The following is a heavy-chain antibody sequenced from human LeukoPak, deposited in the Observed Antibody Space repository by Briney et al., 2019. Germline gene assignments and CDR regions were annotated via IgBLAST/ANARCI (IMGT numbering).Heavy chain of an antibody. CDR3: ARKFDF. V-gene: IGHV4-61*02. Sequence: SETLSLTCTASGDSISSGSYYWSWIRQPAGKGLEWIGLVYTTGSTNYNPSLKSRVTISVDTSKNQFSLNLTSVTAADTALYYCARKFDFWGQGTLVTVSS. CDR1: GDSISSGSYY. CDR2: VYTTGST. J-gene: IGHJ4*02.